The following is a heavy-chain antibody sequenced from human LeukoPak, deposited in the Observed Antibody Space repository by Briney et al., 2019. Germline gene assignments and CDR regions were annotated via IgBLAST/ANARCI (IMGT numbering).Heavy chain of an antibody. D-gene: IGHD3-22*01. CDR3: ARDPGSGYWFQH. CDR2: INPNSGGT. Sequence: ASVKVSCKASGYTITGYYMHWVRQAPGQGLEWMGWINPNSGGTNYAQKFQGRVTMTRDTSISTAYMELSRLRSDDTAVYYCARDPGSGYWFQHWGQGTLVTVSS. CDR1: GYTITGYY. J-gene: IGHJ1*01. V-gene: IGHV1-2*02.